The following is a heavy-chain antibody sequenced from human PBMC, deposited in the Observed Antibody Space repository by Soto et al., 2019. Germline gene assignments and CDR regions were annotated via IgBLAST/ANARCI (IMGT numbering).Heavy chain of an antibody. CDR3: ARGFSAGKGSPPDY. CDR2: LNGSGGST. Sequence: EVRLLESGGGLVQPGGSLRLSCAASGFTFSNYAMTWVRQAPVKGLEWVSGLNGSGGSTSSADSVKGRFAISRDNSENTLYLQMNSLRDGVTAVYYCARGFSAGKGSPPDYWGQGTLVTVSS. J-gene: IGHJ4*02. D-gene: IGHD3-10*01. V-gene: IGHV3-23*01. CDR1: GFTFSNYA.